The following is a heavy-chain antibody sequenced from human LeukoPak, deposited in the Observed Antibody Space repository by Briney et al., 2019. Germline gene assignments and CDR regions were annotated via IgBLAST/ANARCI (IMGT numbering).Heavy chain of an antibody. CDR2: INSDGSST. V-gene: IGHV3-74*01. Sequence: PGGSLRLSCAASGFTFSSYWMHWVRQAPGKGLVWVSRINSDGSSTSYADSVKGRFTISRDNAKNTLYLQMNSLRAEDTAVYYCARGKALGYGDSFDYWGQGTLVTVSS. CDR1: GFTFSSYW. D-gene: IGHD4-17*01. J-gene: IGHJ4*02. CDR3: ARGKALGYGDSFDY.